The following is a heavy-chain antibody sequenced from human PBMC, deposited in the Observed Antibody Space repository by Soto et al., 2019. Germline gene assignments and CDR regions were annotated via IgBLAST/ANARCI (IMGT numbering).Heavy chain of an antibody. CDR1: GFTFSSYA. V-gene: IGHV3-23*01. J-gene: IGHJ6*02. CDR2: ISGSGGST. D-gene: IGHD3-3*01. Sequence: PGGSLRLSCAASGFTFSSYAMSWVRQAPGKGLEWVSAISGSGGSTYYADSVKGRFTISRDNSKNTLYLQMNSLRAEDTAVYYCAKDPAQNFGVVANYYYYYGMDVWRQGTTVTVSS. CDR3: AKDPAQNFGVVANYYYYYGMDV.